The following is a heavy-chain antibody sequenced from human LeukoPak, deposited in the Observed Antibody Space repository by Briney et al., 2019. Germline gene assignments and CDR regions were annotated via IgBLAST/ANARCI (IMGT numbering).Heavy chain of an antibody. CDR3: ARQETEAAASGYYDSSGYYPFDY. J-gene: IGHJ4*02. Sequence: ASVKVSCKASEYIFTTYEINWVRQATGQGLEWMGWINPNSGNTVYAQKFQGRLTMTRNTSISTAYMELSSLRSEDTAVYYCARQETEAAASGYYDSSGYYPFDYWGQGTLVTVSS. CDR1: EYIFTTYE. CDR2: INPNSGNT. D-gene: IGHD3-22*01. V-gene: IGHV1-8*01.